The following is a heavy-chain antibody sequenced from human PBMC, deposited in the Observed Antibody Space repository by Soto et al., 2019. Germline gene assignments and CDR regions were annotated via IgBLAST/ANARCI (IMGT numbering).Heavy chain of an antibody. CDR1: GGSISSSSYY. D-gene: IGHD6-13*01. J-gene: IGHJ4*02. CDR2: IYYSGST. CDR3: ATSNPQQQLIY. V-gene: IGHV4-39*01. Sequence: SETLSLTCTVSGGSISSSSYYWGWIRQPPGKGLEWIGSIYYSGSTYYNPSLKSRVTISVDTSKNQFSLKLSSVTAADTAVYYCATSNPQQQLIYWGQGTLVTVSS.